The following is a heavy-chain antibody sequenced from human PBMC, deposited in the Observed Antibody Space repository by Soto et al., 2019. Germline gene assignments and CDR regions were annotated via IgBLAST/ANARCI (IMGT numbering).Heavy chain of an antibody. CDR2: IMPVFRTP. D-gene: IGHD2-8*01. CDR1: GGTFRTAA. V-gene: IGHV1-69*05. J-gene: IGHJ6*02. CDR3: ARDNDRPQLGGNYYYILDV. Sequence: QVQLEQSGAEVKKPGSSVKVSCKASGGTFRTAAISWVRQAPGQGLEWMGGIMPVFRTPDYAQKFQGRVTXTXDXXTNTACMELSGLRSDDTAVYYCARDNDRPQLGGNYYYILDVWGQGTTITVSS.